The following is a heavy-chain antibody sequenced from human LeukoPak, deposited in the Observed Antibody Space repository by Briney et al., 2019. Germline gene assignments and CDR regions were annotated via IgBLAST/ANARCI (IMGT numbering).Heavy chain of an antibody. CDR2: VSYDGSNK. J-gene: IGHJ4*02. D-gene: IGHD7-27*01. CDR1: GFTFSSYS. Sequence: PGGSLRLSCAVSGFTFSSYSMNWVRQAPGKGLEWVAVVSYDGSNKYYADSVQGRFTVSRDNSKNTLYLHMNTLRIEDTAVYYCARDNNWGSTHYWGQGTLVTVSS. V-gene: IGHV3-30*03. CDR3: ARDNNWGSTHY.